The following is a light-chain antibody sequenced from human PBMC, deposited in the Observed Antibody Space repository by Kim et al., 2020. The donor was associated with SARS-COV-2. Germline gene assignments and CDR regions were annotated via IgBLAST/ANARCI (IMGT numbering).Light chain of an antibody. Sequence: PGKKGTLSCRASQSVGSSYLTWYQKNPGQAPRLLIYGASSRATGIPARFSGSGSGTDFTLTISSLQSEDVAVYYCQQDYNLLTFGGGTKVDIK. V-gene: IGKV3D-7*01. CDR1: QSVGSSY. CDR2: GAS. CDR3: QQDYNLLT. J-gene: IGKJ4*01.